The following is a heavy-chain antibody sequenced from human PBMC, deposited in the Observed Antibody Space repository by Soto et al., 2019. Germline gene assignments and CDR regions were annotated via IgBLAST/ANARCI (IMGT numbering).Heavy chain of an antibody. Sequence: PGGSLRLSCAASGFTFSSYGIHWVRQAPGKGLEWVAVISYDGSNKYYADSVKGRFTISRDNSKNTLYLQMNSLRAEDTAVYYCAKELTTVVTDSWGQGTMVTVSS. V-gene: IGHV3-30*18. CDR3: AKELTTVVTDS. CDR1: GFTFSSYG. J-gene: IGHJ3*02. CDR2: ISYDGSNK. D-gene: IGHD4-17*01.